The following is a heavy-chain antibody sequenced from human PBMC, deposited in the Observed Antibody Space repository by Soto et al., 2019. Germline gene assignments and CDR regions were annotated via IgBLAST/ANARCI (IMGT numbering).Heavy chain of an antibody. D-gene: IGHD4-17*01. CDR1: GGSITSNNW. CDR2: IYHSGST. J-gene: IGHJ6*02. CDR3: ARDRYGDYDGMDI. Sequence: QVQLQESGPGLVKPSGTLSLTCAVSGGSITSNNWWSWVRQPPGMGLEWIGEIYHSGSTNYSPSRKSRVTISVDKSKNQLSLKLSSVTAADTAVYYCARDRYGDYDGMDIWGQGTTVTVSS. V-gene: IGHV4-4*02.